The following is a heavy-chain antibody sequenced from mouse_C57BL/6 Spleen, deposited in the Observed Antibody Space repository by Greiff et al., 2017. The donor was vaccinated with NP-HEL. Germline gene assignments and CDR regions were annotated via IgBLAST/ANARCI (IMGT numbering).Heavy chain of an antibody. V-gene: IGHV1-39*01. CDR1: GYSFTDYN. Sequence: VHVKQSGPELVKPGASVKISCKASGYSFTDYNMNWVKQSNGKSLEWIGVINPNYGTTSYNQKFKGKATLTVDQSSSTAYMQLNSLTSEDSAVYYCASGDELLRPYYFDYWGQGTTLTVSS. D-gene: IGHD1-1*01. CDR3: ASGDELLRPYYFDY. J-gene: IGHJ2*01. CDR2: INPNYGTT.